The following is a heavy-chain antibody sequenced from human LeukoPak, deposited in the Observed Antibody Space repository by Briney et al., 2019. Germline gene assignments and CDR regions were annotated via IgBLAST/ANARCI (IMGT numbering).Heavy chain of an antibody. CDR1: GGSISSYY. D-gene: IGHD3-10*01. Sequence: SETLSLTCTVSGGSISSYYWSWIRQPPGKGLEWIGYIYYSGSTSYNPSLKSRVTMSVDTSKNQFSLQLSSVTAADTAVYYCASMRAEGYYYGSEIDYWGQGTLVTVSS. V-gene: IGHV4-59*01. J-gene: IGHJ4*02. CDR3: ASMRAEGYYYGSEIDY. CDR2: IYYSGST.